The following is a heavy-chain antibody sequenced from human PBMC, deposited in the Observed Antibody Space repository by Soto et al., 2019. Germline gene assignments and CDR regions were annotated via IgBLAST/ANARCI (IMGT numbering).Heavy chain of an antibody. CDR3: ARVHDYGDYGRLYYFDY. Sequence: SETLSLTCAVSGGSISSSNWWSWVRQPPGKGLEWIGEIYHSGSTNYNPSLKSRVTISVDKSKNQFSLKLSSVTAADTAVYYCARVHDYGDYGRLYYFDYWGQGTLVTVSS. CDR1: GGSISSSNW. D-gene: IGHD4-17*01. CDR2: IYHSGST. J-gene: IGHJ4*02. V-gene: IGHV4-4*02.